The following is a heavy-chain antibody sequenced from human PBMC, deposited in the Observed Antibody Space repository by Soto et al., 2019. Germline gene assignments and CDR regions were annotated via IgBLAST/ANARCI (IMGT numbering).Heavy chain of an antibody. D-gene: IGHD3-16*01. Sequence: QITLKESGPTLVKPTQTLTLTCTYSGFSLRTTGVGVGWIRPPPGKALEWLGIIYWNDDKRYSPSLKSRFTLTSDISKSQVVLTMTNMDPVDTATYYCAHTWGLPFDYWGQGTLVIVSS. CDR1: GFSLRTTGVG. J-gene: IGHJ4*02. CDR3: AHTWGLPFDY. V-gene: IGHV2-5*01. CDR2: IYWNDDK.